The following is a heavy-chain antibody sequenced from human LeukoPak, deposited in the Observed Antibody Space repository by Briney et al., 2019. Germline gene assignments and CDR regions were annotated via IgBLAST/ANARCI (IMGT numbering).Heavy chain of an antibody. V-gene: IGHV4-4*07. J-gene: IGHJ4*02. CDR3: ARGGGYCTNAVCFSYYFDY. CDR1: GGSISSYY. CDR2: IYSTGST. D-gene: IGHD2-8*01. Sequence: SETLSLTCTVSGGSISSYYWSWIRQPAGKGLEWIGRIYSTGSTNYNPSLKSRVTMSVDTSKNQFSLRLRSVTAADTAVYYCARGGGYCTNAVCFSYYFDYWGQGTLVTVSS.